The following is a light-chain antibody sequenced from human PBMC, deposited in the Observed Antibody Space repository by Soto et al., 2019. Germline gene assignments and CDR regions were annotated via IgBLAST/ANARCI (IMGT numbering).Light chain of an antibody. CDR3: SSYTSSSTLPYV. J-gene: IGLJ1*01. CDR2: DVS. Sequence: QSALTQPASVSGSPGQSITISCTGTSSDVGGYNYVSWYQQHPGKAPKLMIYDVSNRPSGFSNRFSGSKSGNTASLTISGLQAEDEADYYCSSYTSSSTLPYVFGTGTKLTVL. CDR1: SSDVGGYNY. V-gene: IGLV2-14*01.